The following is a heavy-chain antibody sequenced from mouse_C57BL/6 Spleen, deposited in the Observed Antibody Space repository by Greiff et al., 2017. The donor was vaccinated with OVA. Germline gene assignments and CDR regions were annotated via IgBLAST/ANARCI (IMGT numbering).Heavy chain of an antibody. D-gene: IGHD1-1*01. V-gene: IGHV1-85*01. Sequence: VQLQQPGAELVKPGASVKLSCKASGYTFTSYWMHWVKQRPGRGLEWIGWIYPRDGSTKYNEKFKGKATLTVDTSSSTAYMELHSLTSEDSAVYFCAKEGDYYGNAMDYWGQGTSVTVSS. J-gene: IGHJ4*01. CDR1: GYTFTSYW. CDR3: AKEGDYYGNAMDY. CDR2: IYPRDGST.